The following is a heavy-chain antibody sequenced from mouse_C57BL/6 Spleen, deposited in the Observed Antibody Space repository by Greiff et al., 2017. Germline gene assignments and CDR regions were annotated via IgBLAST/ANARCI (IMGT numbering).Heavy chain of an antibody. CDR3: ARGFYYGSSDVAWFAY. J-gene: IGHJ3*01. CDR1: GYTFTSYW. CDR2: IYPGSGST. V-gene: IGHV1-55*01. D-gene: IGHD1-1*01. Sequence: VQLQQPGAELVKPGASVKMSCKASGYTFTSYWITWVKQRPGQGLEWIGDIYPGSGSTNYNEKFKSKATLTVDTSSSTAYMQLCSLTSEDSAVYYCARGFYYGSSDVAWFAYWGQGTLVTVSA.